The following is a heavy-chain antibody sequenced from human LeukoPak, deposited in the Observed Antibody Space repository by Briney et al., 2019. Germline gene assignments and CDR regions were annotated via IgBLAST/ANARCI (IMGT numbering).Heavy chain of an antibody. CDR2: IYNSGST. CDR1: GYSISSGYY. V-gene: IGHV4-38-2*02. Sequence: PSQTLSLTCTVSGYSISSGYYWGWIRQPPGKGLEWIGSIYNSGSTYYNPSLKSRVTISVDTSKNQFSLKLRSVTAADTAMYYCARAYSSSWYYNWFDPWGQGTLVTVSS. D-gene: IGHD6-13*01. J-gene: IGHJ5*02. CDR3: ARAYSSSWYYNWFDP.